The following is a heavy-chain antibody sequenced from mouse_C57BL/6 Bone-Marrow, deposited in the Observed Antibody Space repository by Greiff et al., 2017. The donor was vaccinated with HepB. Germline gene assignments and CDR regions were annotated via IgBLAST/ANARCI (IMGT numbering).Heavy chain of an antibody. Sequence: VQLQQSGPELVKPGASVKIPCKASGYTFTDYNMDWVKQSHGKSLEWIGAINPNNGGTIYNQKFKGKATLTVDKSSSTAYMELRSLTSEDTAVYYCARGGYTGAMDYWGQGTSVTVSS. CDR3: ARGGYTGAMDY. CDR1: GYTFTDYN. D-gene: IGHD2-2*01. J-gene: IGHJ4*01. CDR2: INPNNGGT. V-gene: IGHV1-18*01.